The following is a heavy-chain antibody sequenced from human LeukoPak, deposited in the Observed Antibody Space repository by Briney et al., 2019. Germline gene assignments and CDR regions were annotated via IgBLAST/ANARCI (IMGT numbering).Heavy chain of an antibody. V-gene: IGHV3-48*04. CDR3: ARGLVVPAAIYSRVGANFDY. Sequence: PGGSLRLSCAASGFTFSSYSMNWVRQAPGKGREWVSYISSRSSTIYYAAYVKGRFTISRDNAKTSLYLQMTSLRAEDTAVYYCARGLVVPAAIYSRVGANFDYWGQGTLVTVSS. J-gene: IGHJ4*02. CDR1: GFTFSSYS. D-gene: IGHD2-2*01. CDR2: ISSRSSTI.